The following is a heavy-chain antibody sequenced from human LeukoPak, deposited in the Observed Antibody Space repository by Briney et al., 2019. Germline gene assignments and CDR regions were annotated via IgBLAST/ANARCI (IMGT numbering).Heavy chain of an antibody. Sequence: SVKVSCKASGGTFSSYAISWVRQAPGQGLEWMGRIIPILGIANYAQKFQGRVTITADKSTSTAYMELSSLRSEDTAVYYCARASSIVVVPAAPPGDYWGQGTLVTVSS. CDR3: ARASSIVVVPAAPPGDY. V-gene: IGHV1-69*04. J-gene: IGHJ4*02. CDR2: IIPILGIA. CDR1: GGTFSSYA. D-gene: IGHD2-2*01.